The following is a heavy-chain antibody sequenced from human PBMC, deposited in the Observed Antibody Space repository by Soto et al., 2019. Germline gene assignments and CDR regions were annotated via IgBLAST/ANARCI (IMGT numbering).Heavy chain of an antibody. CDR2: IYWNDDK. D-gene: IGHD3-16*01. CDR1: GFSLRTTGVG. J-gene: IGHJ4*02. Sequence: QITLKESGPTLVKPTQTLTLTCTYSGFSLRTTGVGVGWIRQPPGKALEWLGIIYWNDDKRYSPSLKSRFTLTSDISKSQVVLTMTNMDPVDTGTYYCAHTWGLPFDYWGQGILVIVSS. V-gene: IGHV2-5*01. CDR3: AHTWGLPFDY.